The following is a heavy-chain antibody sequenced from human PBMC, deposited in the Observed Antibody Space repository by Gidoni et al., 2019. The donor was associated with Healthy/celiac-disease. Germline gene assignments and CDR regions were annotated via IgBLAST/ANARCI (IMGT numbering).Heavy chain of an antibody. CDR1: GSTFDDYA. CDR3: AKDGSSGYYYYGMDV. CDR2: ISLNSGSI. V-gene: IGHV3-9*01. J-gene: IGHJ6*02. Sequence: EVQLVESGGGLVQPGRSLRHACSASGSTFDDYAMHWVRQAPGKGLELVSCISLNSGSIGYADSVKGRFTISRDNAKNSLYLQMNSLRAEDTALYYCAKDGSSGYYYYGMDVWGQGTTVTVSS. D-gene: IGHD6-19*01.